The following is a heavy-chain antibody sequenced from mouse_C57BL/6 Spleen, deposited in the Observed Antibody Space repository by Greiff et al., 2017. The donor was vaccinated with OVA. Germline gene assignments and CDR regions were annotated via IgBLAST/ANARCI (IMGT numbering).Heavy chain of an antibody. J-gene: IGHJ3*01. CDR2: IWSGGST. V-gene: IGHV2-2*01. CDR3: ASDSSGYVAWFAY. Sequence: QVQLQQSGPGLVQPSQSLSITCTVSGFSLTSYGVHWVRQSPGKGLEWLGVIWSGGSTDYNAAFISRLSISKDNSKSQVFFKMNSLQADDTAIYYCASDSSGYVAWFAYWGQGTLVTVSA. CDR1: GFSLTSYG. D-gene: IGHD3-2*02.